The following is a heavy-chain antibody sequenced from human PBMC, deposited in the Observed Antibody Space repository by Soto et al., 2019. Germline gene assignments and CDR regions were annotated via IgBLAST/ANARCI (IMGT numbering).Heavy chain of an antibody. V-gene: IGHV4-31*03. Sequence: SETLSLTCTVSGGSIRGGGYYWSWVRQSPRRGLEWIGNIYYSGSTYYNPSLKSRLTISVDTSKNQFSLNLSSVTAADTAVYYCARDRLMATAGTARHYFGLDVWGQGTTVTVSS. CDR2: IYYSGST. J-gene: IGHJ6*02. CDR1: GGSIRGGGYY. D-gene: IGHD5-18*01. CDR3: ARDRLMATAGTARHYFGLDV.